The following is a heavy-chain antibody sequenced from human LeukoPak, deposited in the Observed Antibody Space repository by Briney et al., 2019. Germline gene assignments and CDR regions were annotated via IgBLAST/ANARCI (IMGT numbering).Heavy chain of an antibody. CDR3: ARASLDWNDQDY. J-gene: IGHJ4*02. CDR1: GFTFSSYA. V-gene: IGHV3-30*04. D-gene: IGHD1-1*01. CDR2: ISYDGSNK. Sequence: PGGSLRLSCAASGFTFSSYAMHWARQAPGKGLEWVAVISYDGSNKYYADSVKGRFTISRDNSKNTLYLQMNSLRAEDTAVYYCARASLDWNDQDYWGQGTLVTVSS.